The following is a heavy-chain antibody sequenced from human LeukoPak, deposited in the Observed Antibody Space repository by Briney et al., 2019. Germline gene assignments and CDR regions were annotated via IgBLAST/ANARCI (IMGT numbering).Heavy chain of an antibody. V-gene: IGHV4-39*07. CDR1: GDSISSDSYY. CDR2: IYYSGST. J-gene: IGHJ4*02. D-gene: IGHD6-19*01. Sequence: SETLSLTCTVSGDSISSDSYYWGWIRQPPGKGLEWIGTIYYSGSTYYNPSLESRVTMSLDTSNNQFSLKLSSVSAADTAVYYCARGPTGTVALFDYWGQGTLVTVSS. CDR3: ARGPTGTVALFDY.